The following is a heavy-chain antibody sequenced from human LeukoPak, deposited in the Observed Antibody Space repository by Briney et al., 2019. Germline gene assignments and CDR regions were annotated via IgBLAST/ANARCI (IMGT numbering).Heavy chain of an antibody. CDR3: ARGRKGIDAFDI. V-gene: IGHV1-69*04. J-gene: IGHJ3*02. CDR1: GGTFSSYA. D-gene: IGHD3-10*01. Sequence: GASVKVSCKASGGTFSSYAISWVRQAPGQGLEWMGRIIPILGIANYAQKFQGRVTITADKSTSTAYMELSSLRSEDTAVYYCARGRKGIDAFDIWGQGTMVTVSS. CDR2: IIPILGIA.